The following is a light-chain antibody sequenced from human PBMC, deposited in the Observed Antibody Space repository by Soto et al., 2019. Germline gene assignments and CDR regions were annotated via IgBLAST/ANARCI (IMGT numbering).Light chain of an antibody. J-gene: IGLJ3*02. CDR1: SSDVGAYNY. CDR2: EVS. CDR3: SSYTSSTTWV. V-gene: IGLV2-14*01. Sequence: QSVLAQPSSVSGSPGQSITISCTGTSSDVGAYNYVSWYQQHPGKAPKLMIYEVSYRPSGVSDRFSGSRSGNTASLNISGLQAEDESDYYCSSYTSSTTWVFGGGTKVTVL.